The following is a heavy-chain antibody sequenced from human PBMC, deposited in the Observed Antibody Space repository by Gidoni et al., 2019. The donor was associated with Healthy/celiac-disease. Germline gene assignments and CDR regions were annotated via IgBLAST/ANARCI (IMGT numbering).Heavy chain of an antibody. CDR1: GFTFSSYG. Sequence: QVQLVESGGGVVQPGRSMRLSCSAYGFTFSSYGVHWVRQAPGKGLEWVAVIWYDGSNKDDADSVKVRLTISRDNSKNTLYLQMNSLRAEDTAVYYCARDIEARFLEVGEAFDIWGQGTMVTVSS. CDR3: ARDIEARFLEVGEAFDI. CDR2: IWYDGSNK. V-gene: IGHV3-33*01. J-gene: IGHJ3*02. D-gene: IGHD3-3*01.